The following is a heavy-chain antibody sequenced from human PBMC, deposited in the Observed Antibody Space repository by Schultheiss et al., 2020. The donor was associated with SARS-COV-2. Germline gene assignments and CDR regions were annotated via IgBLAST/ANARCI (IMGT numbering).Heavy chain of an antibody. D-gene: IGHD4-17*01. V-gene: IGHV3-23*01. CDR3: ARGRLRKDY. J-gene: IGHJ4*02. CDR1: GFTFSSYA. Sequence: GGSLRLSCAASGFTFSSYAMHWVRQAPGKGLEWVSAISGSGGSTYYADSVKGRFTISRDNSKNTLFLQMDGLRAEDTAVYYCARGRLRKDYWGQGTLVTVSS. CDR2: ISGSGGST.